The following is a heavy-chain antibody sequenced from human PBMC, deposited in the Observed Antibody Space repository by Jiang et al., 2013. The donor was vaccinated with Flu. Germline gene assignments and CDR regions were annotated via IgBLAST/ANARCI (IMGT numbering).Heavy chain of an antibody. D-gene: IGHD6-6*01. Sequence: KASGGTFSSYAISWVRQAPGQGLEWMGGIIPIFGTANYAQKFQGRVTITADESTSTAYMELSSLRSEDTAMYYCARVKFISARQLENVNAFDIWGQGTMVTVSS. J-gene: IGHJ3*02. V-gene: IGHV1-69*01. CDR3: ARVKFISARQLENVNAFDI. CDR2: IIPIFGTA. CDR1: GGTFSSYA.